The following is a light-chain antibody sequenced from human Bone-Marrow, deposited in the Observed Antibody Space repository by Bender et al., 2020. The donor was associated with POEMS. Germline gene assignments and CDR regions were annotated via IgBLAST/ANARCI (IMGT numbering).Light chain of an antibody. V-gene: IGLV3-25*03. CDR3: QSADSSGAYRV. J-gene: IGLJ3*02. Sequence: SYVLTQPPSVSVSPGQTARITCSADALSKQYAYWYQQKAGQAPVVVIYKDTERPSGIPERFSGSSSGTTVTLTITGAQAEDDADYFCQSADSSGAYRVFGGGTKLTVL. CDR1: ALSKQY. CDR2: KDT.